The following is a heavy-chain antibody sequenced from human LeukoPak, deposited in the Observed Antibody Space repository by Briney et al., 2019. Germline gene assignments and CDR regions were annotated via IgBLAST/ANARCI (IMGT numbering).Heavy chain of an antibody. CDR1: GFTFSSYA. Sequence: PGRSLRLSCAASGFTFSSYAMHWVRQAPGKGLEWVAVISYDGSNKYYADSVKGRFTISRDNSKNTLYLQMNSLRAEDTAVYYCARGRPYDYVWGSYLPFDYWGQGTLVTVSS. CDR3: ARGRPYDYVWGSYLPFDY. D-gene: IGHD3-16*02. J-gene: IGHJ4*02. CDR2: ISYDGSNK. V-gene: IGHV3-30-3*01.